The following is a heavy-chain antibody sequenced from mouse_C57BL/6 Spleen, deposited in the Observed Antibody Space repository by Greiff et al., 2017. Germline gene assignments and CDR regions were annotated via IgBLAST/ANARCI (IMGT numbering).Heavy chain of an antibody. CDR1: GYAFSSSW. CDR2: IYPGDGDT. Sequence: QLQQSGPELVKPGASVKISCKASGYAFSSSWMNWVKQRPGKGLEWIGRIYPGDGDTNYNGKFKGKATLTADKSSSTAYMQLSSLTSEDSAVYFCARVIYYDYDEFAYWGQGTLVTVSA. D-gene: IGHD2-4*01. J-gene: IGHJ3*01. V-gene: IGHV1-82*01. CDR3: ARVIYYDYDEFAY.